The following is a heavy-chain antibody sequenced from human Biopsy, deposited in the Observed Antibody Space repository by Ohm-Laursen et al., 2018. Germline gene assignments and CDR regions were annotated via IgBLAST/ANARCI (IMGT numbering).Heavy chain of an antibody. CDR1: GKTFSDYQ. CDR2: INQAGTT. Sequence: PSETLSLTCIVFGKTFSDYQWSWIRQPPGKGLEWIGQINQAGTTNYNPSLKSRVSISADASKYEFPLRLTSVTAADTAVYLCGNEVHGRDYWGLGAQVTVSS. J-gene: IGHJ4*02. D-gene: IGHD2-15*01. V-gene: IGHV4-34*08. CDR3: GNEVHGRDY.